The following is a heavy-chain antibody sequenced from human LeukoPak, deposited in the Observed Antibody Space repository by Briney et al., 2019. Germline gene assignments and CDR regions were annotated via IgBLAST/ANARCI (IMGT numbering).Heavy chain of an antibody. CDR3: ARDGAAAASGTWA. V-gene: IGHV3-53*01. D-gene: IGHD6-13*01. CDR2: IYSGGRT. CDR1: GFTGGNNY. J-gene: IGHJ5*02. Sequence: GGSLRLSCAPSGFTGGNNYMSWVRQPPAKGRAGISLIYSGGRTHYADSVKGRFTISRDNYKNTLYLQMNNVRAEDTAVYYCARDGAAAASGTWAWGQGTLVTVSS.